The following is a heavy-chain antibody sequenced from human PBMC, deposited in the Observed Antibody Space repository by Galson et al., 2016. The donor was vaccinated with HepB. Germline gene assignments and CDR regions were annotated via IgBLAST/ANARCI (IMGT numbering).Heavy chain of an antibody. V-gene: IGHV4-4*02. Sequence: SETLSLTCAVSGGSTSSGNWWSWVRQPPGKGLEWIGEIYHSGTANYNPSLESRGTMSLDKSKNQISLKVTSVTAADTAVYYCARHVGVPGTRGFDYWGQGTLVTVSS. D-gene: IGHD2-2*01. J-gene: IGHJ4*02. CDR1: GGSTSSGNW. CDR3: ARHVGVPGTRGFDY. CDR2: IYHSGTA.